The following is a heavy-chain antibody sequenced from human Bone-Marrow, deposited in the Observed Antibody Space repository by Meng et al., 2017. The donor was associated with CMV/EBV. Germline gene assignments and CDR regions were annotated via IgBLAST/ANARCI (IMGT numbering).Heavy chain of an antibody. CDR3: ALLRTHQFDY. V-gene: IGHV1-2*02. J-gene: IGHJ4*02. CDR2: INPYSGDT. D-gene: IGHD1-14*01. Sequence: ASVKVSCKASEYTFIDHHMHWVRQAPGQGLEWMGWINPYSGDTKYAQKFQGRVTLSRDTSISTAYMDLSRLRSDDTAVYYCALLRTHQFDYWGQGTLVTVSS. CDR1: EYTFIDHH.